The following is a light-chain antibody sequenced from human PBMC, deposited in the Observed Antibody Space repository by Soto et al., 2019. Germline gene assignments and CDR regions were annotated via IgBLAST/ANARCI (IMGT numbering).Light chain of an antibody. CDR1: QSVNNNY. V-gene: IGKV3-20*01. CDR2: GAS. CDR3: QHYGSSPRT. Sequence: EIGFTQSPGTLSLSPGERATLSCRASQSVNNNYLAWYQRQPGQAPRLLIYGASSRATGIPDRFSGSGSGTDFTLTISRLDPEDFAVYFCQHYGSSPRTFGQGTKVDIK. J-gene: IGKJ1*01.